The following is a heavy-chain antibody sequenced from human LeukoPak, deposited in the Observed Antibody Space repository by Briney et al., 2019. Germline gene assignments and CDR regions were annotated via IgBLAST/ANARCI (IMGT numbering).Heavy chain of an antibody. D-gene: IGHD3-22*01. Sequence: GGSLRLSCAASGFTFSTYAMDWVRQAPGKGLEWVSAISGSGGSTYYADSVKGRFTISRDNSKNTLYLQMNSLRAEDTAVYYCAKDQPYYYDSSGYLPDYWGQGTLVTVSS. CDR1: GFTFSTYA. J-gene: IGHJ4*02. CDR2: ISGSGGST. CDR3: AKDQPYYYDSSGYLPDY. V-gene: IGHV3-23*01.